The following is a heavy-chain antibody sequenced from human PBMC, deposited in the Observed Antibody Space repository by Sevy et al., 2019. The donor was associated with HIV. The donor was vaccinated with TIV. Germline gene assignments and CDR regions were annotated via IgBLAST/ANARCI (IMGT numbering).Heavy chain of an antibody. V-gene: IGHV3-30*02. CDR1: RFTFNFHG. D-gene: IGHD4-4*01. CDR3: ARGTDNSAGCLDT. CDR2: MWQDGSNK. Sequence: GGSLRLSCAASRFTFNFHGMHWVRQAPGKGLEWVAFMWQDGSNKYMADSVKGRFTISRDNSKNTLFLQMNSLTVEDTAVYYCARGTDNSAGCLDTWGQGTLVTVSS. J-gene: IGHJ5*02.